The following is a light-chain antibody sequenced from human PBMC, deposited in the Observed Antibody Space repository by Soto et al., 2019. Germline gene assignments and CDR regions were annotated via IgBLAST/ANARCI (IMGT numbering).Light chain of an antibody. CDR2: DVS. CDR1: SSDVGGYNY. V-gene: IGLV2-11*01. J-gene: IGLJ2*01. Sequence: QSALTQPRSVSGSPGQSVTISCTGTSSDVGGYNYVSWYQQHPGKAPELMIYDVSERPSGVPNRFFGSKSGNTASLTISGLQAEDEADYYCCSFALSHVVFGGGTKLTVL. CDR3: CSFALSHVV.